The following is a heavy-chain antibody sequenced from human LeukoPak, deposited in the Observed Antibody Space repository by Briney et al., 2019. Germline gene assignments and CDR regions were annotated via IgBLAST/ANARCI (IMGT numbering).Heavy chain of an antibody. J-gene: IGHJ5*02. Sequence: ASVKVSCKASGGTFSSYAISWVRQAPGQGLEWMGGIIPIFGTANYAQKFQGRVTITTDESTSTAYMELSSLRSEDTAVYYCAGIGYCSGGSCYGGQVRFDPWGQETLVTVSS. V-gene: IGHV1-69*05. CDR2: IIPIFGTA. CDR1: GGTFSSYA. CDR3: AGIGYCSGGSCYGGQVRFDP. D-gene: IGHD2-15*01.